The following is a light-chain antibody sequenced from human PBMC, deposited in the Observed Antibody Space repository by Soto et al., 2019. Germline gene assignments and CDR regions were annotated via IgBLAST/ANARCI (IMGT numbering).Light chain of an antibody. J-gene: IGKJ5*01. CDR3: QQYNDWFSIT. CDR1: QSVGSSY. CDR2: DTS. V-gene: IGKV3-15*01. Sequence: EILLTQTPGTLSLSPGERATLSCRASQSVGSSYLAWYRQRPGQAPRLVIYDTSTRATGVPARFSGSGSGTEFTLTISSLQSEDFGVYYCQQYNDWFSITFGQGTRLEI.